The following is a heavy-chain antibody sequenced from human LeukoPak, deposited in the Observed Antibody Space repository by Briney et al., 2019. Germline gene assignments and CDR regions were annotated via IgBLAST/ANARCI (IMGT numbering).Heavy chain of an antibody. V-gene: IGHV1-24*01. J-gene: IGHJ4*02. CDR2: FDPEDGET. CDR1: GYTLTELF. Sequence: ASVNVSRKVSGYTLTELFLHGVRPAPAKGREWMEGFDPEDGETIYAQKCQGRVTMTEDTSTDTAYMELSSPRSEDTAVYYCATGPPYSGSLMDCWGQGTLVTASS. D-gene: IGHD1-26*01. CDR3: ATGPPYSGSLMDC.